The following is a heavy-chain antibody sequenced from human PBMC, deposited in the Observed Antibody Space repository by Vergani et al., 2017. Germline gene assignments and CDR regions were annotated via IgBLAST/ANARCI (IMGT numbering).Heavy chain of an antibody. CDR3: ARGPSSSWYGWFEP. J-gene: IGHJ5*02. CDR2: INHSGST. CDR1: GGSISSYY. V-gene: IGHV4-34*01. Sequence: QVQLQESGPGLVKPSETLSLPCTVSGGSISSYYWSWIRQRPGKGLEWIGEINHSGSTNYNPSLKSRVTISVDTSKNQFSLKLSSVTAADTAVYYCARGPSSSWYGWFEPWGQGSLVTGSA. D-gene: IGHD6-13*01.